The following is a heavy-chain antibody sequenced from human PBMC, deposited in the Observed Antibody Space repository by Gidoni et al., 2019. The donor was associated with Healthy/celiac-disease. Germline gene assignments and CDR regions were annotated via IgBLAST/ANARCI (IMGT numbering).Heavy chain of an antibody. CDR1: GFTFSSYG. V-gene: IGHV3-33*01. D-gene: IGHD6-6*01. Sequence: QVQLVESGGGVVQPGRSLRLSCPASGFTFSSYGMHWVRQAPGKGLEWVAVIWYDGSNKYYADSVKGRFTISRDNSKNTLYLQMNSLRAEDTAVYYCAREQLVAILLHGMDVWGQGTTVTVSS. CDR2: IWYDGSNK. J-gene: IGHJ6*02. CDR3: AREQLVAILLHGMDV.